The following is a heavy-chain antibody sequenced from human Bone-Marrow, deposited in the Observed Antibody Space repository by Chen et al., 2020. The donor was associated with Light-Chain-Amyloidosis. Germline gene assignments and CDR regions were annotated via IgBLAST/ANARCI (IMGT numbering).Heavy chain of an antibody. CDR2: IRYDGSNK. Sequence: QVQLVESGGGVVQPGGSLRLSCVASGFTFSSYGIHWVRQAPGKGLEWVAFIRYDGSNKYYADSVKGRFTISRDNSKNTLYLQMNSLRAEDTALYYCAKGHDYGDYGEYYFDYWGQGTLVTVSS. J-gene: IGHJ4*02. V-gene: IGHV3-30*02. CDR1: GFTFSSYG. D-gene: IGHD4-17*01. CDR3: AKGHDYGDYGEYYFDY.